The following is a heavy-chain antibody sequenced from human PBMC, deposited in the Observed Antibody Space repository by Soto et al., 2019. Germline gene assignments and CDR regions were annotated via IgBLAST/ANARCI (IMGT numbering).Heavy chain of an antibody. CDR2: IYPSGGT. CDR3: ARGWAMGLYFFDF. J-gene: IGHJ4*02. D-gene: IGHD3-16*01. CDR1: GGSINTYY. V-gene: IGHV4-59*01. Sequence: SETLSLTCTVSGGSINTYYWNWIRQPPGKGLEWIGHIYPSGGTNSNPSLKSRVSVSVDTSRSQFSLKLNSVTAADTAVYYCARGWAMGLYFFDFWGQGTLVTVSS.